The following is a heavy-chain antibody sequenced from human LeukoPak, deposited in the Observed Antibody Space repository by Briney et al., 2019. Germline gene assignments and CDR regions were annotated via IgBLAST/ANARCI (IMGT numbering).Heavy chain of an antibody. J-gene: IGHJ4*02. V-gene: IGHV4-34*01. Sequence: PGGSLRLSCAASGFTFSSYGMHWVRQPPGKGLEWIGEINHSGSTNYNPSLKSRVTISVDTSKNQFSLNLTSVTAADTAVYYCARAMSIAARLQTIFDYWGQGTLVTVSS. CDR2: INHSGST. D-gene: IGHD6-6*01. CDR3: ARAMSIAARLQTIFDY. CDR1: GFTFSSYG.